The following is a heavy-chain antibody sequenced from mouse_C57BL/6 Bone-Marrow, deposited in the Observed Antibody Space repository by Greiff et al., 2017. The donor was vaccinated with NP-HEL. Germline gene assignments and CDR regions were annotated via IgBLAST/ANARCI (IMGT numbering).Heavy chain of an antibody. CDR3: ARPIYYDYDVGFAY. D-gene: IGHD2-4*01. CDR1: GFTFSDYY. V-gene: IGHV5-12*01. CDR2: ISNGGGST. J-gene: IGHJ3*01. Sequence: VQLKESGGGLVQPGGSLKLSCAASGFTFSDYYMYWVRQTPEKRLEWVAYISNGGGSTYYPDTVKGRFTISRDNAKNTLYLQMSRLKSEDTAMYYCARPIYYDYDVGFAYWGQGTLVTVSA.